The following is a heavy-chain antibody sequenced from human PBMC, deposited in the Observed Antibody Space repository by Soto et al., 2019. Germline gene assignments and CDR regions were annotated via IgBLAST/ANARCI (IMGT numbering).Heavy chain of an antibody. V-gene: IGHV3-23*01. CDR1: GFTFKNYG. J-gene: IGHJ4*02. D-gene: IGHD2-21*02. CDR2: IDGGGGTT. CDR3: AKDAGPSCDLFFDN. Sequence: PGGSLRLSCEASGFTFKNYGMAWVRQAPGEGLEWVSTIDGGGGTTYYSDSVKGRFTISRDNSKNTLYLQMNSLRAEDTALYYCAKDAGPSCDLFFDNWGQGALVTVSS.